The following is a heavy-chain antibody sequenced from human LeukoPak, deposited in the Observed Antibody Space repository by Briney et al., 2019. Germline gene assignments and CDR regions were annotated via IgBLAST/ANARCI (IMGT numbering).Heavy chain of an antibody. D-gene: IGHD5-24*01. CDR2: ISGDGGST. CDR1: GFTFDDYA. J-gene: IGHJ4*02. Sequence: PGGSLRLSCAASGFTFDDYAMHWVRQAPGKGLEWVSLISGDGGSTYYADSVKGRFTISRDNSKNSLYLQMNSLRTEDTALYYCAKDILGWAIGRDGYNWSYWGQGTLVTVSS. V-gene: IGHV3-43*02. CDR3: AKDILGWAIGRDGYNWSY.